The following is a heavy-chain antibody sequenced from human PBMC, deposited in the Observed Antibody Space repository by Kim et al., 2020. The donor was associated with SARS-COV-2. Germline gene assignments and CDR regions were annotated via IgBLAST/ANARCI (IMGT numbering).Heavy chain of an antibody. D-gene: IGHD1-26*01. CDR3: ARAASYLHSNFDY. J-gene: IGHJ4*02. V-gene: IGHV1-2*06. Sequence: ASVKVSCKASGYKLTGYSMHWVRQAPGQGLEWMGRINPDSGGTKHAQKFKGRVTMTRDTSISTAYMELSSLRSDDTAVYYCARAASYLHSNFDYWGQGTLVTVSS. CDR1: GYKLTGYS. CDR2: INPDSGGT.